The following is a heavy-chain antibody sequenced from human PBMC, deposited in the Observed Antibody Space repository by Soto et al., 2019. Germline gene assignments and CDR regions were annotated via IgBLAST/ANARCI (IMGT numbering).Heavy chain of an antibody. D-gene: IGHD2-2*02. CDR1: GYTFTGYY. CDR2: INPNSGGT. J-gene: IGHJ4*02. V-gene: IGHV1-2*02. CDR3: AREDCSSTSCYTSLGY. Sequence: ASVKVSGKASGYTFTGYYMHWVRQAPGQGLEWMGWINPNSGGTNYAQKFQGRVTMTRDTSISTAYMELSRLRSDDTAVYYCAREDCSSTSCYTSLGYWGQGTLVTVSS.